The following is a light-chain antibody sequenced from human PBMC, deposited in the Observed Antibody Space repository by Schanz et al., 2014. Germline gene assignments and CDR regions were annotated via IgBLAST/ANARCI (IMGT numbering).Light chain of an antibody. J-gene: IGKJ3*01. Sequence: DIQMTQSPSSLSASIGDRVTISCRASQSVSTNLNWYQQKPGKAPKLLIYAASSLQSGVPSRFSGSGSGTDFTLQNSSLQLEHFATYHCQQSNRVPFTLGPGTQVHIK. CDR3: QQSNRVPFT. CDR1: QSVSTN. V-gene: IGKV1-39*01. CDR2: AAS.